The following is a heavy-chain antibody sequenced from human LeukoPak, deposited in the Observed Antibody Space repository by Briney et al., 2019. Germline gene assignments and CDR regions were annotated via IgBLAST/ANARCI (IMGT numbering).Heavy chain of an antibody. CDR3: ARPRSGSYYALPFDY. CDR1: GYTFTSYG. V-gene: IGHV1-46*01. Sequence: ASVKVSCKASGYTFTSYGISWVRQAPGQGLEWMGIINPSGGSTSYAQKFQGRVTMTRDTSTSTVYMELSSLRSEDTAVYYCARPRSGSYYALPFDYWGQGTLVTVSS. J-gene: IGHJ4*02. D-gene: IGHD1-26*01. CDR2: INPSGGST.